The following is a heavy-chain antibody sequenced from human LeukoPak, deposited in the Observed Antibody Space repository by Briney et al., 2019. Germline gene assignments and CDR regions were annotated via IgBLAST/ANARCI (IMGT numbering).Heavy chain of an antibody. V-gene: IGHV4-4*07. J-gene: IGHJ5*02. Sequence: SETLSLTCTVSGGSISSYYWSWSRQPAGKGLEWIGRIYTSGSTNYNPSLKSRVTMSVDTSKNQFSLKLSSVTAADTAVYYCARAVVPAADNWIDRWGQGTLVTVSS. CDR3: ARAVVPAADNWIDR. CDR2: IYTSGST. CDR1: GGSISSYY. D-gene: IGHD2-2*01.